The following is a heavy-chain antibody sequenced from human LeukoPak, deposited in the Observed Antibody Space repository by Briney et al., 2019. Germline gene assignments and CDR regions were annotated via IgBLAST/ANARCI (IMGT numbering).Heavy chain of an antibody. CDR2: INHSGSS. CDR1: GGSFSSGQY. Sequence: SETLSLTCAVFGGSFSSGQYWSWIRPPPGKGLEWIGEINHSGSSNYNPALKSRVTISVDTSKNQFSLEVSSVTAADTAVYYCAGHTVTRVSWGQGTLVTVSS. V-gene: IGHV4-34*01. J-gene: IGHJ5*02. D-gene: IGHD4-17*01. CDR3: AGHTVTRVS.